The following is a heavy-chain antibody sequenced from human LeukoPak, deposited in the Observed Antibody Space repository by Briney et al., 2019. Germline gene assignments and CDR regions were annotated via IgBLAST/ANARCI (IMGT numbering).Heavy chain of an antibody. J-gene: IGHJ4*02. CDR3: ARRGYCSSTSCYVFDY. Sequence: SETLSLTCTVSGGSIRSYYWSWIRQPPGKGLEWIGYVYHSGSTNYDPSLKSRVTISVDTSKNQFSLKLSSVTAADTTVYYCARRGYCSSTSCYVFDYWGQGTLVTVSS. D-gene: IGHD2-2*01. CDR2: VYHSGST. CDR1: GGSIRSYY. V-gene: IGHV4-59*08.